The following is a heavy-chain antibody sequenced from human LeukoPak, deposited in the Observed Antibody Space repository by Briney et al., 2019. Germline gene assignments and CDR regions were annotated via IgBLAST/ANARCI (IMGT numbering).Heavy chain of an antibody. D-gene: IGHD3-9*01. V-gene: IGHV1-18*04. CDR2: ISAYNGNT. J-gene: IGHJ4*02. CDR1: GYTFTSYG. Sequence: GASVKVSCKASGYTFTSYGISWVRQAPGQGLEWMGWISAYNGNTNYAQKLQGRVTMTTDTSTSTAYMELRSLRSDDTAVYYCARDSVGYHDILTGYYYPSRFDYWGQGTLVTVSS. CDR3: ARDSVGYHDILTGYYYPSRFDY.